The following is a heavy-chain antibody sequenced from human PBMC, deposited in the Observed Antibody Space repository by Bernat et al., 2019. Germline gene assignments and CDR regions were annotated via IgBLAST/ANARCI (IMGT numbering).Heavy chain of an antibody. Sequence: QVQLVESGGGVVQPGRSLRLSCAASGFTFSSYGMHWVRQAPGKGLEWVAVIWYDGSNKYYADSVKGRFTISRDNSKNTLYLQMNSLRAEDTAVYYCARDLTYYDSSGYGIWGQGTMVTVSS. CDR3: ARDLTYYDSSGYGI. D-gene: IGHD3-22*01. J-gene: IGHJ3*02. V-gene: IGHV3-33*01. CDR1: GFTFSSYG. CDR2: IWYDGSNK.